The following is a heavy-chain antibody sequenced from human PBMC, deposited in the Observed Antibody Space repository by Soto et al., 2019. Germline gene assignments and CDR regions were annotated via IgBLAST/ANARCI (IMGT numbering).Heavy chain of an antibody. V-gene: IGHV3-7*01. CDR2: INQDGSEK. J-gene: IGHJ4*02. D-gene: IGHD2-15*01. CDR3: ASVGYCSGGSCHAYVFNY. CDR1: GFTLSSSW. Sequence: EVQLLESGGGLVQPGGSLGLSCAASGFTLSSSWMSWVRQAPGKGLEWVANINQDGSEKYYVDSTKGRFTISRDNAKNSLYLQMSSLRAEDTAVYYCASVGYCSGGSCHAYVFNYWGQGTLVTVSS.